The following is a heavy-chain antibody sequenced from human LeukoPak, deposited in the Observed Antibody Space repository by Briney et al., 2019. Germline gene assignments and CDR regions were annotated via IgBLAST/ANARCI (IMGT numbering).Heavy chain of an antibody. CDR1: GFTFSSYA. D-gene: IGHD3-10*01. J-gene: IGHJ4*02. V-gene: IGHV3-23*01. Sequence: PGGSLRLSCAASGFTFSSYAMSWVRQAPGKGLEWVSAISGSGGSTYYADSVKGRFTISRDNSKNTLYLQMNSLRAEDTAVYYCAKATFGVPDHLWFGELLYLYFDYWGQGTLVTVSS. CDR2: ISGSGGST. CDR3: AKATFGVPDHLWFGELLYLYFDY.